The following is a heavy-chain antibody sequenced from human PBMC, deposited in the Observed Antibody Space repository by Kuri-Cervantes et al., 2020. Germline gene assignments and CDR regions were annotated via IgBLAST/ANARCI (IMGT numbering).Heavy chain of an antibody. CDR1: GFTFSSYW. CDR2: IKQDGSEK. J-gene: IGHJ4*02. V-gene: IGHV3-7*01. CDR3: ARMFPTAFCGGDCYFDF. D-gene: IGHD2-21*02. Sequence: GGSLRLSCAASGFTFSSYWMSWVRQAPGKGLEWVANIKQDGSEKYYMDSVKGRFTISRDNAKYSLYLQMNSLRAEDTALYYCARMFPTAFCGGDCYFDFWGQGTLVTVSS.